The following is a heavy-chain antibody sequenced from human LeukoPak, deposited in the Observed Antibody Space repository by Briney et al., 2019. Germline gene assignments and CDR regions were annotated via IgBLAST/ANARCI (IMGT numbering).Heavy chain of an antibody. J-gene: IGHJ4*02. CDR1: GFTFSSYE. CDR3: ARGRIRAFDY. D-gene: IGHD2/OR15-2a*01. Sequence: SGGSLRLSCAASGFTFSSYEMNWVRQAPGKGLEWVSYISSSGSTIYYADSVKGRFTISRDNAKNSLFLQMHSLRVEDTAVYYCARGRIRAFDYWGQGTLVTVSS. CDR2: ISSSGSTI. V-gene: IGHV3-48*03.